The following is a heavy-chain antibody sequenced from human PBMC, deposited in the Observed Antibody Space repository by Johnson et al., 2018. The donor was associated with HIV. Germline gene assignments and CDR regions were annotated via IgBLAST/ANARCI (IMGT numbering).Heavy chain of an antibody. Sequence: VQLVESGGGVVRPGGSLRLSCVGSGFTFDDYALSWVRQLPGKGLEWVSGISWNGGSVGYADSVKGRFIISRDNANNSLYLQMNSLRAEDTALYYCARQHYYDSSGQGGGLDIWGQGTMVTVSS. J-gene: IGHJ3*02. CDR1: GFTFDDYA. V-gene: IGHV3-20*04. D-gene: IGHD3-22*01. CDR2: ISWNGGSV. CDR3: ARQHYYDSSGQGGGLDI.